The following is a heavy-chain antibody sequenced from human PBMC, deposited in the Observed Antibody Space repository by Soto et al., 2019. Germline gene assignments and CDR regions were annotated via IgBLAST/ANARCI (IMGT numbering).Heavy chain of an antibody. CDR1: GFTFSNYA. V-gene: IGHV3-23*01. Sequence: EVQLLESGGGLVQPGGSLRLSCAASGFTFSNYAMAWVRQAPGKGLESVSSIYGSGDTPFYADSLKGRFTISRDNSKNTLDVQMNSLRAEDTALYYCANYLSFSGSYDFADWGQGALVTVSS. J-gene: IGHJ4*02. CDR3: ANYLSFSGSYDFAD. CDR2: IYGSGDTP. D-gene: IGHD1-26*01.